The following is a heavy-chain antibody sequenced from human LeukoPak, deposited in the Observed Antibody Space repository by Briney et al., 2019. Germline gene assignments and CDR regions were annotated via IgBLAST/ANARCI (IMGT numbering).Heavy chain of an antibody. Sequence: ASVTVSCKASGYTFTIYGINWVRRAPGQGLEWMGWIGAYNGNTNYAQKLQGRVTVTTDTSTTTAYMELRSLRSDDTGVYYCARDTYTGVGATKWDYSHYGMDVWGQGTTVTVSS. D-gene: IGHD1-26*01. CDR2: IGAYNGNT. CDR1: GYTFTIYG. CDR3: ARDTYTGVGATKWDYSHYGMDV. V-gene: IGHV1-18*01. J-gene: IGHJ6*02.